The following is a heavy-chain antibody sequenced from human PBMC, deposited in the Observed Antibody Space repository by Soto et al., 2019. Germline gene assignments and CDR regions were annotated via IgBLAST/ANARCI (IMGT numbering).Heavy chain of an antibody. CDR2: IYYSGST. CDR1: GGSISSGDYY. D-gene: IGHD3-10*01. J-gene: IGHJ6*02. Sequence: QVQLQESGPGLVKPSQTLSLTCTVSGGSISSGDYYWSWIRQPPGKGLEWIGYIYYSGSTYYNPSLKSRVTISVDTSKNQFSLKLSSVTAADTAVYYCARDCMVRGVGYYYYGMDVWGQGTTVTVSS. V-gene: IGHV4-30-4*01. CDR3: ARDCMVRGVGYYYYGMDV.